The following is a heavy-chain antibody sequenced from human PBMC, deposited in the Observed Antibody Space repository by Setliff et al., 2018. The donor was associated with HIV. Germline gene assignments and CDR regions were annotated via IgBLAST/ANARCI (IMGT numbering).Heavy chain of an antibody. CDR2: MNPNSGNT. Sequence: ASVKVSCKASGYTFTSYDINWVRQATGQGLEWMGWMNPNSGNTGYAQKFQGRLTVTRDTSTSTVYMDLSSLRSEDTAVYYCVRGGGSSAYPPFEYWGQGTLVTVSS. CDR1: GYTFTSYD. D-gene: IGHD3-16*01. J-gene: IGHJ4*02. V-gene: IGHV1-8*01. CDR3: VRGGGSSAYPPFEY.